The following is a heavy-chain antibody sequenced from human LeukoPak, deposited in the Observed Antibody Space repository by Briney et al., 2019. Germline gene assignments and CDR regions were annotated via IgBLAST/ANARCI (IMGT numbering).Heavy chain of an antibody. J-gene: IGHJ3*02. CDR3: AKAGYDSSGYGLDAFDI. V-gene: IGHV3-30*02. D-gene: IGHD3-22*01. Sequence: PGGSLRLYCAASGFTFSSYGMHWVRQAPGKELEGVAFIRYDGSNKYYTDSVKGRFTISRDNSKNTLYLRMNRLRAEDTAVYYGAKAGYDSSGYGLDAFDIWGQGTMVTVSS. CDR2: IRYDGSNK. CDR1: GFTFSSYG.